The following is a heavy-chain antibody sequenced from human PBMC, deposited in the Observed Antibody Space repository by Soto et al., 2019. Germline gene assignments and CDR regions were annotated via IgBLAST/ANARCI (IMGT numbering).Heavy chain of an antibody. CDR1: GFAFSVFA. Sequence: PVASLILSYKSSGFAFSVFAMHWVRQASGLGLEWVGRIRSKANSYATAYAASVKGRFTISRDDSKNTAYLQMNSLKTEDTAVYYCTRPGGAVIYYDSSGYPVPGYGMDVWGQGT. D-gene: IGHD3-22*01. J-gene: IGHJ6*02. CDR3: TRPGGAVIYYDSSGYPVPGYGMDV. CDR2: IRSKANSYAT. V-gene: IGHV3-73*01.